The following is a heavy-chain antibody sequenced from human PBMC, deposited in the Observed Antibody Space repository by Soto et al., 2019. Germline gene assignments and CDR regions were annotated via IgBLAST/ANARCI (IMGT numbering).Heavy chain of an antibody. CDR2: TYYRSKGYN. Sequence: SQTLSLTCAISGDSVSSNSAAWNWIRQSPSRGLEWLGRTYYRSKGYNDYAVSVKSRITINPDTSKNQFSLQLNSVTPEDPAVYYFAIESIAARPGAFDIWGQGTMVTVS. CDR3: AIESIAARPGAFDI. CDR1: GDSVSSNSAA. V-gene: IGHV6-1*01. D-gene: IGHD6-6*01. J-gene: IGHJ3*02.